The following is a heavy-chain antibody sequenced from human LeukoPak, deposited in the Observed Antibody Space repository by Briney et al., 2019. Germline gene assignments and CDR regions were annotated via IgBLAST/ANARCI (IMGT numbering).Heavy chain of an antibody. Sequence: GGSLRLSCAASGFTFSSYAMSWVRQAPGKGLEWVPAISGSGGSTYYADSVKGRFTISRDNSKNTLYLQMNSLRAEDTAVYYCAKKIPPSMSIAAPVRYWGQGTLVTVSP. CDR1: GFTFSSYA. J-gene: IGHJ4*02. V-gene: IGHV3-23*01. D-gene: IGHD6-6*01. CDR3: AKKIPPSMSIAAPVRY. CDR2: ISGSGGST.